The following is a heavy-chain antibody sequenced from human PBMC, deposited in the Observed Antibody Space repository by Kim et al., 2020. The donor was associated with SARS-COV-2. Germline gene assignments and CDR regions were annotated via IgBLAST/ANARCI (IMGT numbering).Heavy chain of an antibody. CDR3: ARSISAFNIDY. J-gene: IGHJ4*02. V-gene: IGHV3-49*03. D-gene: IGHD3-3*02. Sequence: GRSLRLSCRGSGFMFPAYRFSWIRQAPGKGLEWIGFIRSRSHGGTTDFVASVKDRFTISRDDSNYVVHLQMTGLTADDTATYFCARSISAFNIDYWGQGTRVTVTS. CDR1: GFMFPAYR. CDR2: IRSRSHGGTT.